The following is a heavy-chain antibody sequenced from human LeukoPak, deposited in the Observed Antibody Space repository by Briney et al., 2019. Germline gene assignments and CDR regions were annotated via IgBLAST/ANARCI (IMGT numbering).Heavy chain of an antibody. V-gene: IGHV3-48*01. CDR1: GFTFNSYS. CDR2: ISSTSSTI. CDR3: ARDSYSSGWYHLDY. Sequence: GGSLRLSCAASGFTFNSYSMNWVRQAPGKGLEWVSYISSTSSTIYYTESVKGRFTISRDNAKNSLYLQMNSLRAEDTAVYYCARDSYSSGWYHLDYWGQGTLVTVSS. J-gene: IGHJ4*02. D-gene: IGHD6-19*01.